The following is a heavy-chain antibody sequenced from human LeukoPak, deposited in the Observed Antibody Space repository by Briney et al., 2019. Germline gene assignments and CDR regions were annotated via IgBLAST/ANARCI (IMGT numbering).Heavy chain of an antibody. CDR2: IYYSGST. D-gene: IGHD1-26*01. CDR3: ARHGGGGESYPRVFDY. V-gene: IGHV4-59*08. J-gene: IGHJ4*02. Sequence: PSETLSLTCTVSGGSNSPYYWSWIRQPPGKGLEWIGYIYYSGSTSYNPSLKSRVTISVDTSKNQFSLKLSPVTAADTAVYYCARHGGGGESYPRVFDYWGRGNLVTVSS. CDR1: GGSNSPYY.